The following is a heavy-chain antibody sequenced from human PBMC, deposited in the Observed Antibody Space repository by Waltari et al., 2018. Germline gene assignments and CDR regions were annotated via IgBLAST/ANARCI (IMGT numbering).Heavy chain of an antibody. CDR2: INSDGSST. CDR1: GCTFSSSW. D-gene: IGHD2-15*01. CDR3: ARLADCSGGSCYSPCDY. Sequence: EVQLVESGGGLVQPGGSLRLSCAASGCTFSSSWTPWVRQAPGKGLVWVSRINSDGSSTSYADSVKGRFTISRDNAKNTLYLQMNSLRAEDTAVYYCARLADCSGGSCYSPCDYWGQGTLVTVSS. V-gene: IGHV3-74*01. J-gene: IGHJ4*02.